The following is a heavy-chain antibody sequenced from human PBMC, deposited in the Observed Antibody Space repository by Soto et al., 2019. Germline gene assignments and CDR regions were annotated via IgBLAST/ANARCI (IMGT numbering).Heavy chain of an antibody. J-gene: IGHJ6*03. CDR3: ARGVRGYSGYDFVYYYYYMDV. V-gene: IGHV4-31*03. CDR1: GGSISSGGYY. CDR2: IYYSGST. D-gene: IGHD5-12*01. Sequence: SETLSLTCTVSGGSISSGGYYWSWIRQHPGKGLEWIGYIYYSGSTYYNPSLKSRVTISVDTSKNQFSLKLSSVTAADTAVYYCARGVRGYSGYDFVYYYYYMDVWGKGTTVTVSS.